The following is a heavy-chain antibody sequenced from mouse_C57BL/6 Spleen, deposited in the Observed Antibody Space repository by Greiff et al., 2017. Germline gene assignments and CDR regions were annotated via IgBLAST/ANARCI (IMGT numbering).Heavy chain of an antibody. CDR2: IYPSDSET. J-gene: IGHJ3*01. V-gene: IGHV1-61*01. CDR1: GYTFTSYW. D-gene: IGHD1-1*01. CDR3: ARAYYGSSYGFAD. Sequence: QVQLKQPGAELVRPGSSVKLSCKASGYTFTSYWMDWVKQRPGQGLEWIGNIYPSDSETHYNQKFKDKATLTVDKSSSTAYMQLRSLTSDDSAVYYCARAYYGSSYGFADWGQGTLVTVSA.